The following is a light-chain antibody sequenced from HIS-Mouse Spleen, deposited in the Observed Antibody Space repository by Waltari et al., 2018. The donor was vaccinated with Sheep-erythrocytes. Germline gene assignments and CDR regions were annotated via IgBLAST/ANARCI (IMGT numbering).Light chain of an antibody. J-gene: IGLJ1*01. Sequence: QSALTQPRSVSGSPGQSVTIPCTGPSSDVGGYNYVPWYQQYPCKAPKLMIYDVSKRPSGVPDRFSGSKSGNTASLTISGLQDEDEADYYCCSYAGSYNHVFATGTKVTVL. CDR3: CSYAGSYNHV. CDR1: SSDVGGYNY. V-gene: IGLV2-11*01. CDR2: DVS.